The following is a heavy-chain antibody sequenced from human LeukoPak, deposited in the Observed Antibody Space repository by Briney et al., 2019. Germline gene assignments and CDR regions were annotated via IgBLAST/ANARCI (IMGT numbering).Heavy chain of an antibody. J-gene: IGHJ3*02. CDR3: ARGRNLGYCSSTSCLHDAFDI. CDR1: GYTITSFR. CDR2: VSATDGNT. Sequence: GASVKVSCKASGYTITSFRLHWVRQAPGQGPEWMGWVSATDGNTDYLQKFKGRVTMTTDTSTNTAYMELRSLRSDDTAVYYCARGRNLGYCSSTSCLHDAFDIWGQGTMVTVSS. D-gene: IGHD2-2*01. V-gene: IGHV1-18*01.